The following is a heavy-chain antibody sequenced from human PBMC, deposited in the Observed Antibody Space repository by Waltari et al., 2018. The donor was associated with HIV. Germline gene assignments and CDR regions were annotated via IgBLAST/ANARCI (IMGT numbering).Heavy chain of an antibody. CDR3: AKLSHIAVAGTIDY. CDR1: DFTSTKNA. Sequence: EVQLLESGGGLVQPGGSLRLACAAADFTSTKNAMNWVRQAPGKGLEWVSAIGGSGGSAYYADSVKGRFTISRDNSKNTLFLQMDSLRAEDTAIYYCAKLSHIAVAGTIDYWGQGTLVTVSA. J-gene: IGHJ4*02. V-gene: IGHV3-23*01. CDR2: IGGSGGSA. D-gene: IGHD6-19*01.